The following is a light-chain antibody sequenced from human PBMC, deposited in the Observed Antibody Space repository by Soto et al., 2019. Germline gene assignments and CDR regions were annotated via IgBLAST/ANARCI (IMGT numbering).Light chain of an antibody. CDR2: GAS. CDR1: QSVSSN. CDR3: QQYNNWTRT. V-gene: IGKV3-15*01. Sequence: EIVMTQSPATLSVSPGERATLSCRASQSVSSNLAWYQQKPGQAPRLLIYGASTRSTGIPARFSGSGSGTEFTLTISSLQSEDFAVYYCQQYNNWTRTFGHGTKVEIK. J-gene: IGKJ1*01.